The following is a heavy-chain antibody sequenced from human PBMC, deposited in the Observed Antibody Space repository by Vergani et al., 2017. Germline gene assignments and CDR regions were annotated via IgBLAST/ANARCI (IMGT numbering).Heavy chain of an antibody. CDR3: ARATTPYCSSTSCHGLLGGFGY. V-gene: IGHV4-34*01. CDR1: GGSFSGYY. CDR2: INHSGST. Sequence: QVQLQQWGAGLLKPSETLSLICAVSGGSFSGYYWSWIRQPPGKGLEWIGEINHSGSTNYNPSLKSRVTISVDTSKNQFSLKLSSVTAADTAVYYCARATTPYCSSTSCHGLLGGFGYWGQGTLVTVSS. D-gene: IGHD2-2*01. J-gene: IGHJ4*02.